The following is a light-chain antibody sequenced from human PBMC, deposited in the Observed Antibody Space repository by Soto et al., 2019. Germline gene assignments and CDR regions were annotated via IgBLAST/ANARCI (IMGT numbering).Light chain of an antibody. Sequence: EIVMTQSPLSLSVTPGEPASISCRSSQTLQHNNGFFYLDRHLPKPGQPPQLLINLGSNRASGVPARFSGRGSGADFTLKISRVEAEDVGVYFCIQALQTPPWTFGQGTKVEIK. CDR1: QTLQHNNGFFY. CDR3: IQALQTPPWT. J-gene: IGKJ1*01. CDR2: LGS. V-gene: IGKV2-28*01.